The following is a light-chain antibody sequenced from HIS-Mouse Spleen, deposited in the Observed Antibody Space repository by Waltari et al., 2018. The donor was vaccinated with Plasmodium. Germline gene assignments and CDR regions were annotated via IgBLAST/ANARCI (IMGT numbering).Light chain of an antibody. CDR2: DAS. CDR1: QDISNY. CDR3: QQYDNLPPLFT. V-gene: IGKV1-33*01. Sequence: DIQMTQSPSSLSASVGDRVTITCQASQDISNYLNWYQQKPGKAPKLLIYDASNLETGVASRVSGSGSGTDFTVTISSLQPEDIATYYCQQYDNLPPLFTFGPGTKVDIK. J-gene: IGKJ3*01.